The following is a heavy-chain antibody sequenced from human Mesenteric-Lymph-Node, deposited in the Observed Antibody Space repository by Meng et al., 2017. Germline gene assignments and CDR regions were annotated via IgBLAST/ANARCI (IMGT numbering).Heavy chain of an antibody. V-gene: IGHV1-69*06. CDR1: GGTFSSYA. CDR2: IIPIFGTA. CDR3: AREHSYCGGDCHVHDAFDI. Sequence: SVKVSCKASGGTFSSYAISWVRQAPGQGLEWMGGIIPIFGTANYAQKFQGRVTITADKSMSPAYMELSRLRSDDTAVYYCAREHSYCGGDCHVHDAFDIWGQGTMVTVSS. D-gene: IGHD2-21*02. J-gene: IGHJ3*02.